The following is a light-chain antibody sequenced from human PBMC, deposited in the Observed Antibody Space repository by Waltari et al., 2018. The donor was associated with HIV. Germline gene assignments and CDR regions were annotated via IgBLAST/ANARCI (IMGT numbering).Light chain of an antibody. Sequence: SGLTPSPSASGTPAQSVIISCSDSGSNTGSQTVTWYPQRPGTAPKLLIYSYGQRPSGVPDRFSGSKSATSASLVISGLRSEDEADYYCATWDDSLNAWVFGGGTKLTVL. V-gene: IGLV1-44*01. J-gene: IGLJ3*02. CDR2: SYG. CDR3: ATWDDSLNAWV. CDR1: GSNTGSQT.